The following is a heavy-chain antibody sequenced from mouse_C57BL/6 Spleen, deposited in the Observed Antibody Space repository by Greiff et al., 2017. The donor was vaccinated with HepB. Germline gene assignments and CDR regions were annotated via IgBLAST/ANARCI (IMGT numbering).Heavy chain of an antibody. Sequence: EVKLQESGPGLVKPSQSLSLTCSVTGYSITSGYYWNWIRQFPGNKLEWMGYISYDGSNNYNPSLKNRISITRDTSKNQFFLKLNSVTTEDTATYYCARALNGMYYFDYWGQGTTLTVSS. CDR3: ARALNGMYYFDY. CDR2: ISYDGSN. V-gene: IGHV3-6*01. J-gene: IGHJ2*01. CDR1: GYSITSGYY.